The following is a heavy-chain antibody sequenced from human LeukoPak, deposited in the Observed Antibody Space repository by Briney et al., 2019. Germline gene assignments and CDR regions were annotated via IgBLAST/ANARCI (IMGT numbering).Heavy chain of an antibody. D-gene: IGHD5-18*01. Sequence: GGSLRLSCAASGFTSSSYAMHWVRQAPGKGLEWVAVISYDGSNKYYADSVKGRFTISRDNSKNTLYLQMNSLRAEDTAVYYCAREGYSYGYGLDYWGQGTLVTVSS. CDR1: GFTSSSYA. CDR3: AREGYSYGYGLDY. CDR2: ISYDGSNK. J-gene: IGHJ4*02. V-gene: IGHV3-30*04.